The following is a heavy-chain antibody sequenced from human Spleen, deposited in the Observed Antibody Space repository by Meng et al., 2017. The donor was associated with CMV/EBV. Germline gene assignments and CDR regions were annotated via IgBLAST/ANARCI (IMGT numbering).Heavy chain of an antibody. V-gene: IGHV4-34*01. J-gene: IGHJ5*02. CDR3: ARGDNMVRGVIKSHKWFDP. D-gene: IGHD3-10*01. CDR2: INYGGSA. CDR1: GGSFSGYH. Sequence: SETLSLTCAVYGGSFSGYHWTWIRQPPGKGLEWIGEINYGGSANYNPSLKSRVTISVDTSKNQFSLKLSSVTAADTAVYYCARGDNMVRGVIKSHKWFDPWGQGTRVTVSS.